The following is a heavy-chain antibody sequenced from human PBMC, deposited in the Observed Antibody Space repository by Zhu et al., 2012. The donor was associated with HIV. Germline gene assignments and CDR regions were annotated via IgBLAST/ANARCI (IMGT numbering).Heavy chain of an antibody. J-gene: IGHJ4*02. CDR1: GGSFSGYY. CDR2: INHSGST. CDR3: AKLKTAYYYDSSGYYQARGYFDY. Sequence: QVQLQQWGAGLLKPSETLSLTCAVYGGSFSGYYWSWIRQPPGKGLEWIGEINHSGSTNYNPSLKSRVTISVDTSKNQFSLKLSSVTAADTAVYYCAKLKTAYYYDSSGYYQARGYFDYWAREPWSPSPQ. V-gene: IGHV4-34*01. D-gene: IGHD3-22*01.